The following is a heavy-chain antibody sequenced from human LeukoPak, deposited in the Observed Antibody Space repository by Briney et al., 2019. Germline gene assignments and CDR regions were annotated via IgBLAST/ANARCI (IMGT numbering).Heavy chain of an antibody. D-gene: IGHD3-22*01. CDR1: GYIFTSFA. J-gene: IGHJ3*02. CDR3: ARGYDSSRRGAFDI. V-gene: IGHV1-2*02. Sequence: GASVKVSCKASGYIFTSFAMNWVRQAPGQGLEWIGWINPNSGGTNYAQKFQGRVTMTRDTSISTAYMELSRLRSDDTAVYYCARGYDSSRRGAFDIWGQGTMVTVSS. CDR2: INPNSGGT.